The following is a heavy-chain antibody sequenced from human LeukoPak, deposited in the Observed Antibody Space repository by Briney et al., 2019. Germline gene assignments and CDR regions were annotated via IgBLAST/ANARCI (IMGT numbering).Heavy chain of an antibody. CDR2: INANSGGP. CDR1: GYTFSGYF. Sequence: VASVKVFCKASGYTFSGYFIHWVRQAAGQRLEWMGRINANSGGPEYPPNFQGRVTMTRDTSTSTASKELSRLTSDDTAVYYCARDLSSTPNWEFDYWGQGTLVTVSS. CDR3: ARDLSSTPNWEFDY. D-gene: IGHD7-27*01. J-gene: IGHJ4*02. V-gene: IGHV1-2*06.